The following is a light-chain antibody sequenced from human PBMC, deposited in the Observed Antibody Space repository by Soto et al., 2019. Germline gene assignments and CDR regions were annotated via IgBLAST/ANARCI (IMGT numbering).Light chain of an antibody. CDR2: DVT. Sequence: QSALTQPASVSGSPGQSITISCTGTSSDVGGYNYVSWYQHHPGKAPKLIIYDVTNRPSGVSNPFSGSKSCNTASLTISGLQPEDQADYYCSSYTTSNTRQIVFGTGTKLTVL. CDR3: SSYTTSNTRQIV. V-gene: IGLV2-14*03. J-gene: IGLJ1*01. CDR1: SSDVGGYNY.